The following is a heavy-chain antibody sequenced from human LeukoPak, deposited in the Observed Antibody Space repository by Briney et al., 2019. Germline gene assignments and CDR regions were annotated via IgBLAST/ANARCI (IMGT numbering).Heavy chain of an antibody. CDR3: TARRGGSRLDY. V-gene: IGHV3-49*04. D-gene: IGHD1-26*01. CDR2: IRSKAYGGTT. J-gene: IGHJ4*02. CDR1: GFTFCDYA. Sequence: GGSLRLSCTASGFTFCDYAMSWVRQAPGKGLEWVGFIRSKAYGGTTEYAASVKGRFTISRDDSKSIAYLQMNSLKIEDTAVYYCTARRGGSRLDYWGQGTLVTVSS.